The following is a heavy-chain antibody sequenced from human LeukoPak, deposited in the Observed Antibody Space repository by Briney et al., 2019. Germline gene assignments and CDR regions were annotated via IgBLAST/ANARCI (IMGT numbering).Heavy chain of an antibody. D-gene: IGHD6-25*01. Sequence: PSETLSLTCTVSGGSISSYYWSWIRQPPGKGLEWIGYIYYSGSTNYNPSLKSRVTISVDTSKNQFSLKLSSVPAADTAVYYCARVGIRPRRLASVGYYFDYWGQGTLVTVSS. CDR2: IYYSGST. CDR1: GGSISSYY. CDR3: ARVGIRPRRLASVGYYFDY. J-gene: IGHJ4*02. V-gene: IGHV4-59*01.